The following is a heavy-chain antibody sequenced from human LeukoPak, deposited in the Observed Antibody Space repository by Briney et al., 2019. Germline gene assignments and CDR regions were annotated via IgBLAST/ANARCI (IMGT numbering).Heavy chain of an antibody. J-gene: IGHJ4*02. D-gene: IGHD7-27*01. Sequence: PGGSLRLSCAASGFTFSNQAISWVRLAPGKGLELVSDISGSGGSTYYADSVKGRFTISRDNSKNTLYLQMNSLRAEDTAVYYCANKLTGTLFDYWGQGTLVTVSS. CDR1: GFTFSNQA. CDR2: ISGSGGST. V-gene: IGHV3-23*01. CDR3: ANKLTGTLFDY.